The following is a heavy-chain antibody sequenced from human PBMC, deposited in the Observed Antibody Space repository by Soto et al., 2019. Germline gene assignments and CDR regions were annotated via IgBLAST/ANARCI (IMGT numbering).Heavy chain of an antibody. CDR3: ARECRGSRCWDSYFDY. CDR1: GLLFSNYW. D-gene: IGHD1-26*01. V-gene: IGHV3-7*05. J-gene: IGHJ4*02. Sequence: EVQLVVSGGGLVQPGGSLRLSCAATGLLFSNYWMSWVRQAPGKGLEWVANIKQDGSEEYYVDSVKGRFTISRDNAKSSLYLQMNSLRAEDTAVYYCARECRGSRCWDSYFDYWVQGTLVTVSS. CDR2: IKQDGSEE.